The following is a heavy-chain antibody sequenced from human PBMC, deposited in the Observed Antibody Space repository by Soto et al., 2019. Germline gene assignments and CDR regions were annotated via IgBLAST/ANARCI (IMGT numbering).Heavy chain of an antibody. CDR3: ALRDYYNWFDP. CDR2: INPSGGST. J-gene: IGHJ5*02. Sequence: ASVKVSCKASGYTFTCYYMHWVRQAPGQGLEWMGIINPSGGSTSYAQKFQGRVTISVDTSKNQFSLKLSSVTAADTAVYYCALRDYYNWFDPWGQGTLVTVSS. CDR1: GYTFTCYY. V-gene: IGHV1-46*01. D-gene: IGHD3-10*01.